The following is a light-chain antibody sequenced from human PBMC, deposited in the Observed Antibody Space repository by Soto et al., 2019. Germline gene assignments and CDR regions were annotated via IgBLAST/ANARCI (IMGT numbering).Light chain of an antibody. CDR2: YDS. CDR3: QVWDSSSDHYVV. CDR1: NIGSKS. Sequence: SSELTQPPSVSVAPGKTARITRGGNNIGSKSVHWYQQKPGQAPVLVIYYDSDRPSGIPERFSGSNSGNTATLTISRVEAGDEADYYCQVWDSSSDHYVVFGGGTKLTVL. J-gene: IGLJ2*01. V-gene: IGLV3-21*04.